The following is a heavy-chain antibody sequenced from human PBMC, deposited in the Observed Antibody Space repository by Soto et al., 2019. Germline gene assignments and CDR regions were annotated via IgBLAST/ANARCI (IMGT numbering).Heavy chain of an antibody. D-gene: IGHD3-10*01. Sequence: EVLLEESGGDLVQPGGSLRLSYAASGFSVSNNYMTWVRQVPGKGLEWVSVIQDGGSITYADSVRDRFTISRDSSKNTVFLQMSSLRPEDTAVYFCARGEGSGSNALGQWGQGTLVTVSS. CDR2: IQDGGSI. CDR1: GFSVSNNY. V-gene: IGHV3-66*01. CDR3: ARGEGSGSNALGQ. J-gene: IGHJ4*02.